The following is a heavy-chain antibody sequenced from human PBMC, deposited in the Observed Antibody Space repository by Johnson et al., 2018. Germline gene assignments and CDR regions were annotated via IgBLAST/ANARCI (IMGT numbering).Heavy chain of an antibody. CDR1: GDTFRSYG. CDR2: IIPIFGTT. CDR3: ARIAGLAGAFEI. D-gene: IGHD3-10*01. V-gene: IGHV1-69*14. Sequence: QVQLVQSGAEVKKPGSSVKVSCKASGDTFRSYGITWVRQAPGQGLEWMGGIIPIFGTTDYAQKLQGRVTITADKSTNTVYMELSSLKSEDPAGYFCARIAGLAGAFEIWGQGTLVTVSA. J-gene: IGHJ3*02.